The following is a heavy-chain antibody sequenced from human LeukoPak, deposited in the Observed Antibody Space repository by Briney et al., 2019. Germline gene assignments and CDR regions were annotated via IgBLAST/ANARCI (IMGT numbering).Heavy chain of an antibody. J-gene: IGHJ6*02. D-gene: IGHD1-7*01. CDR3: ARDGKLELVYYGDYYYGMDV. CDR1: GYSFTSYW. Sequence: GESLKISCKGSGYSFTSYWISWVRQMPGKGLEWRGRIDHSDSYTNYSPSFQGQVTISGDKSISTAYLQWSSKKASDTAMYYCARDGKLELVYYGDYYYGMDVWGQGTTVTVSS. V-gene: IGHV5-10-1*01. CDR2: IDHSDSYT.